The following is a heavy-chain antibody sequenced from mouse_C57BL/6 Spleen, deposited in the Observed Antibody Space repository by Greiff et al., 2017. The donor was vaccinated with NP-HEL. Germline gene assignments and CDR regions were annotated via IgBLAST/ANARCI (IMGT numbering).Heavy chain of an antibody. CDR3: ARGGYYESSYAMDY. D-gene: IGHD2-4*01. CDR1: GFTFTSYW. V-gene: IGHV1-52*01. J-gene: IGHJ4*01. CDR2: IDPSDSET. Sequence: VQLQQPGAELVRPGSSVKLSCKASGFTFTSYWMHWVEQRPIQGLEWIGNIDPSDSETHYNEKFKDKATLTVDKSSSTAYMQLSSLTSEDSAVYYCARGGYYESSYAMDYWGQGTSVTVSS.